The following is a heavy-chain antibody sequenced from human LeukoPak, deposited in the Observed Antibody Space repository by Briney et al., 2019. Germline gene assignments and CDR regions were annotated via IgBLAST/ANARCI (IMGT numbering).Heavy chain of an antibody. D-gene: IGHD3-3*01. V-gene: IGHV3-23*01. CDR2: ISGSGGST. J-gene: IGHJ4*02. CDR1: VFTFSSYA. CDR3: AKTSRRDSTYDSPFDY. Sequence: GGSLRLSCAASVFTFSSYAMSWVRQAPGTGLEWVSTISGSGGSTYYADSVKGRFTISRDNSKNTLYLQMNSLRAEDTAIYYCAKTSRRDSTYDSPFDYWGQGTVVTVSS.